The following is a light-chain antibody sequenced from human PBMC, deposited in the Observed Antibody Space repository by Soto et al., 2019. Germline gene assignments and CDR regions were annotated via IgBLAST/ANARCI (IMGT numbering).Light chain of an antibody. CDR2: RAS. J-gene: IGKJ2*01. Sequence: EIVMTQSPATLSVSPGESATLSCRASQTVTNNFAWYQQKSGQAPRLLIYRASTRATAIPARFSGSGSGTEFTLTISSLQSEDVGVYYCQQYNSWPYTFGHGTKLEIK. CDR3: QQYNSWPYT. V-gene: IGKV3-15*01. CDR1: QTVTNN.